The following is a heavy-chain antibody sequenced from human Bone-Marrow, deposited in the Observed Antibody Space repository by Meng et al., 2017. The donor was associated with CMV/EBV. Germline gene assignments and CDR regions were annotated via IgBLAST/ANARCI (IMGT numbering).Heavy chain of an antibody. J-gene: IGHJ4*02. D-gene: IGHD3-3*01. CDR1: GFTFDDYG. Sequence: GGSLRLSCAASGFTFDDYGMSWVRQAPGKALEWVSGINWNGGSTGYADSVKGRFTISRDNAKNSLYLQMNSLRAEDTALYYCARRTYDFWSGYLFDYWGQGTLVTVSS. CDR3: ARRTYDFWSGYLFDY. V-gene: IGHV3-20*04. CDR2: INWNGGST.